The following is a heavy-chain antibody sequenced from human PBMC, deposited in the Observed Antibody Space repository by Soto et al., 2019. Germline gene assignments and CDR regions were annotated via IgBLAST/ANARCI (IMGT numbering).Heavy chain of an antibody. CDR3: ARSPRSIAAGGIDF. CDR2: IYHSGST. V-gene: IGHV4-4*02. CDR1: GGSISSTNL. D-gene: IGHD6-13*01. Sequence: QVQLQESGPGLVKASGTLSLTCAVSGGSISSTNLWTWVRQPPGKGLEWIGEIYHSGSTNYNPSLKSRVTRAVDKSKNHFPLKLSSVTAADTAVYYCARSPRSIAAGGIDFWGQGILVTVSS. J-gene: IGHJ4*01.